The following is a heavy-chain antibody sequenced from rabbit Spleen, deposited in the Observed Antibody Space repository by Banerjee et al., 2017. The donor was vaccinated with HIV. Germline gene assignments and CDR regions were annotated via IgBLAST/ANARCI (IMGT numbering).Heavy chain of an antibody. CDR1: GFSFSTTYY. D-gene: IGHD8-1*01. J-gene: IGHJ6*01. CDR2: IYGGSGGST. CDR3: ARDTGSSFSTYGMDL. V-gene: IGHV1S45*01. Sequence: QEQLEESGGGLVKPEGSLTLTCTASGFSFSTTYYMCWVRQAPGKGLECIACIYGGSGGSTWYASWAKGRFTISKTSSTTVTLQLTSLTAADTATYFCARDTGSSFSTYGMDLWGQGTLVTVS.